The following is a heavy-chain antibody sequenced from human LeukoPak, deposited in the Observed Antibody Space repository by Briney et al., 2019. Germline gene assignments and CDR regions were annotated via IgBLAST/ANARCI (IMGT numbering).Heavy chain of an antibody. J-gene: IGHJ4*02. Sequence: GGSLRLSCVASGFTVSTNYMSWVRQAPGKGLEWVSVTDPGGSTYYTDSVKGRFTISRDNSQNTLFLQTNRLGFEDTAMYFCARDLNCWGQGTLVTVSS. CDR3: ARDLNC. CDR1: GFTVSTNY. CDR2: TDPGGST. V-gene: IGHV3-53*01. D-gene: IGHD3-9*01.